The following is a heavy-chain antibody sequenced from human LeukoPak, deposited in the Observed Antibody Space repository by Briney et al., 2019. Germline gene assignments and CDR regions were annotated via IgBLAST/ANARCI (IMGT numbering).Heavy chain of an antibody. J-gene: IGHJ4*02. Sequence: GASVKVSCKASGYTFTGYYMHWVRQAPGQGLEWMGWINPNSGGTNYAQKFQGRVTMTRDTSISTAYMELSRLRSDDTAVYYCGVLLNYGSGSYSPPGNYWGQGTLVTVSS. CDR2: INPNSGGT. V-gene: IGHV1-2*02. CDR3: GVLLNYGSGSYSPPGNY. CDR1: GYTFTGYY. D-gene: IGHD3-10*01.